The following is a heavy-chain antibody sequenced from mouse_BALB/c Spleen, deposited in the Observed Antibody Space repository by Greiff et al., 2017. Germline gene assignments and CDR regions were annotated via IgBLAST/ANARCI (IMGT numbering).Heavy chain of an antibody. CDR1: GFNIKDYY. J-gene: IGHJ2*01. Sequence: EVQLQQSGAELVKPGASVKLSCTASGFNIKDYYMHWVKQKPEQCLEWIGRIDPANGNTKYDPKFQGKAPITADTSSNPAYLQLSSLTSEDTAVYACARGNFDYWGQGTTLTVSS. CDR2: IDPANGNT. CDR3: ARGNFDY. V-gene: IGHV14-3*02.